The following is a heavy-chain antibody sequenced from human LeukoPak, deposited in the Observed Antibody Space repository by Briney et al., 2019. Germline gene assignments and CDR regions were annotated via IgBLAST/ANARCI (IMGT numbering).Heavy chain of an antibody. D-gene: IGHD4/OR15-4a*01. CDR1: GFTVSNYG. Sequence: GGSLRLSCAVSGFTVSNYGMTLVRQAPGKGLEWVSTIGGDGRTHYADSVKGRFTISRDNSKNTVYLQMNSPRVEDPAVYYCAGVCQLPEAPWGQGTLVTVSS. CDR3: AGVCQLPEAP. CDR2: IGGDGRT. J-gene: IGHJ5*02. V-gene: IGHV3-23*01.